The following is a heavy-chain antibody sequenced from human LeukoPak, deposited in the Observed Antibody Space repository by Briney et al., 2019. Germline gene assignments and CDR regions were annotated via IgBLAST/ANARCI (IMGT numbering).Heavy chain of an antibody. D-gene: IGHD2-2*01. CDR1: GGTFSSYA. V-gene: IGHV1-69*05. J-gene: IGHJ4*02. CDR2: IIPIFGTA. Sequence: ASVKVSCKASGGTFSSYAISWVRQAPGQGLEWMGGIIPIFGTANYAQKFQGRVTITTDAYTSKAYMELSSLRSEDTAVYYRASSTERYCSSTSCYCLGYWGQGTLVTVSS. CDR3: ASSTERYCSSTSCYCLGY.